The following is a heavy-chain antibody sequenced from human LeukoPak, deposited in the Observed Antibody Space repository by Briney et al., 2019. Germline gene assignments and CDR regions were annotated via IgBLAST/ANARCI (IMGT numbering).Heavy chain of an antibody. CDR1: RGSISSHY. Sequence: SETLSLTCTGSRGSISSHYWSWIRQPAGKGLEWIGRIYTSGSTNYNPSLKSRVTMSVDTSKNQFSLKLSSVTAADTAVYYCARGGGYGDYGYVDNWGQGTLVTVSS. V-gene: IGHV4-4*07. CDR2: IYTSGST. D-gene: IGHD4-17*01. CDR3: ARGGGYGDYGYVDN. J-gene: IGHJ4*02.